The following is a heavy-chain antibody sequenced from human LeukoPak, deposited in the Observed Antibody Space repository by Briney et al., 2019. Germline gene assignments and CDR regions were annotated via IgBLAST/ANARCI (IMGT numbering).Heavy chain of an antibody. Sequence: PGGSLRLSCAASGFTFSSYEMNWVRQAPGKGLEWVSYISSSGSTIYYADSVKGRFTISRDNAKYSLYLQMNSLRAEDTAVYYCARSGSGWYRYYFDYWGQGTLVTVSS. V-gene: IGHV3-48*03. CDR1: GFTFSSYE. J-gene: IGHJ4*02. CDR3: ARSGSGWYRYYFDY. CDR2: ISSSGSTI. D-gene: IGHD6-19*01.